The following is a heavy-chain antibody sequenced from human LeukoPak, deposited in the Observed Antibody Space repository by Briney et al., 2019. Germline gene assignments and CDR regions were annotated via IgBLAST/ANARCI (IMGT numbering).Heavy chain of an antibody. V-gene: IGHV3-48*03. CDR1: GFSFSNYE. CDR2: ISSSGTTM. D-gene: IGHD2-2*01. CDR3: ARDSLAYLDH. Sequence: GGSLSLSCVASGFSFSNYEMNWVRQAPGKGPEWVSYISSSGTTMYYADSVQGRFTISRDDAKKSLSLQMDSLRAEDTAVYYCARDSLAYLDHWGQGILVTVSS. J-gene: IGHJ4*02.